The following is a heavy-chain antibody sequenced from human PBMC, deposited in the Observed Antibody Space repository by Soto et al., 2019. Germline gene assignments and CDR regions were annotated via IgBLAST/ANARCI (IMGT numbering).Heavy chain of an antibody. CDR3: ARPRLTTVVKAAFAI. CDR1: GYSFTSYW. CDR2: IYPGDSDT. V-gene: IGHV5-51*01. J-gene: IGHJ3*02. Sequence: PGESLKISCKGSGYSFTSYWIGWVRQMPGKGLEWMGIIYPGDSDTRYSPSFQGQVTISADKSISTAYLQGSSLKTSDTAMYYCARPRLTTVVKAAFAIWGQGTMVTVSS. D-gene: IGHD4-17*01.